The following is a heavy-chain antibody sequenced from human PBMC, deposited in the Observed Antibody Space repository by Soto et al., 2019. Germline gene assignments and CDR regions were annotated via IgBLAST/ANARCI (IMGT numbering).Heavy chain of an antibody. J-gene: IGHJ4*02. D-gene: IGHD3-3*01. V-gene: IGHV4-39*01. CDR2: IYYSGST. Sequence: QLQLQESGPGLVKPSETLSLTCTVSGGSISSSSYYWGWIRQPPGKGLEWIGSIYYSGSTYYNPSLKSRVTVSVDTSKNQFSLKLSSVTAADTAVYYCAGEVEHGITIFGVVKGADYWGQGTLVTVSS. CDR1: GGSISSSSYY. CDR3: AGEVEHGITIFGVVKGADY.